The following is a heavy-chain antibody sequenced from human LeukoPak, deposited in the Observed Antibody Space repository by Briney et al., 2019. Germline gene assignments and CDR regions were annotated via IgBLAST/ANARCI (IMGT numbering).Heavy chain of an antibody. D-gene: IGHD3-22*01. CDR3: ARSITMIVVVIKGPGAFDI. CDR1: GGSISSYY. V-gene: IGHV4-59*08. J-gene: IGHJ3*02. Sequence: SETLSLTCTVSGGSISSYYWSWIRQPPGKGLEWIGYIYYSGSTNYNPSLKSRVTISVDTSKNQFSLKLSSVTAADTAVYYCARSITMIVVVIKGPGAFDIWGQGTMVTVSS. CDR2: IYYSGST.